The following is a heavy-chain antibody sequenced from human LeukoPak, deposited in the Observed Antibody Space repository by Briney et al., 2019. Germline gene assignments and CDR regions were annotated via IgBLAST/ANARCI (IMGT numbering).Heavy chain of an antibody. CDR1: GFTVSSNY. CDR3: ARVGHDSSGYRPNDAFDI. Sequence: GGSLRLSCAASGFTVSSNYMSWVRQAPGKGLEWVSVIYSGGSTYYADSVKGRFTISRDNSKNTLYLQMNSLRAEDTAVYYCARVGHDSSGYRPNDAFDIWGQGTMVTVSS. D-gene: IGHD3-22*01. CDR2: IYSGGST. J-gene: IGHJ3*02. V-gene: IGHV3-66*01.